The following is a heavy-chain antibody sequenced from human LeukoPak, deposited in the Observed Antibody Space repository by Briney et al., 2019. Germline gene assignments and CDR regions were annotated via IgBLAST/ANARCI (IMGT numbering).Heavy chain of an antibody. CDR3: ARGGYYFDY. CDR1: GYTFSNYA. V-gene: IGHV1-2*02. CDR2: INPNSGGT. Sequence: ASVKVSCKASGYTFSNYAISWVRQAPGQGLEWMGWINPNSGGTNYAQKFQGRVTMTRDTSISTAYMELSRLRSDDTAVYYCARGGYYFDYWGQGTLVTVSS. J-gene: IGHJ4*02.